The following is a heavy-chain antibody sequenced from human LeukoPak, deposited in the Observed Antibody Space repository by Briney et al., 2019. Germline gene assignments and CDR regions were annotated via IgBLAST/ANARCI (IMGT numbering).Heavy chain of an antibody. D-gene: IGHD6-19*01. CDR1: GGSISSYY. J-gene: IGHJ5*02. V-gene: IGHV4-4*07. CDR2: IYTSGST. Sequence: PSETLSLTCTVSGGSISSYYWSWIRQPAGKGLEWIGRIYTSGSTNYNPSLKSLVTMSVDTSKNQFSLKLSSVTAADTAVYYCARDGSSGWSPWFDPWGQGTLVTVSS. CDR3: ARDGSSGWSPWFDP.